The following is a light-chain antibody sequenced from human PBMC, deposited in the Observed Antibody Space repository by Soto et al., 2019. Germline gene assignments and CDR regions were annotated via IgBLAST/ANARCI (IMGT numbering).Light chain of an antibody. V-gene: IGKV3-11*01. Sequence: EIVLTQSPGTLSLSPGERATLSCRASQSISTYLAWYQQKPGQIPRLLIYDASNRAPGIPARFSGSGSGTDFTLTISSLESEDFAVYYCQQGSNWPWTFGRGTEVEIK. CDR3: QQGSNWPWT. CDR1: QSISTY. CDR2: DAS. J-gene: IGKJ1*01.